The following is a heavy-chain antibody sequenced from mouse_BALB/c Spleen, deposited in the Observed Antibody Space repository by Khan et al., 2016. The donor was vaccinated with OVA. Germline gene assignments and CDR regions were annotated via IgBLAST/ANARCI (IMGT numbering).Heavy chain of an antibody. D-gene: IGHD1-1*01. CDR3: SSQPGYYGSNSYFDY. J-gene: IGHJ2*01. CDR2: ISSGGTYT. Sequence: EVELVESGGNLVKPGGSLKLFCAASAFTFSNYGMSWVRKTPDKRLEWVASISSGGTYTYYPDGVQGRFTISRENAEHSLYLQMSSLKSSDTAMYSCSSQPGYYGSNSYFDYWGQGTTLTVSA. V-gene: IGHV5-6*01. CDR1: AFTFSNYG.